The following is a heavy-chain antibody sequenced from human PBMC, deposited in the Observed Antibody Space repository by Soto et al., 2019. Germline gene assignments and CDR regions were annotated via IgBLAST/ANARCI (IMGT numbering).Heavy chain of an antibody. CDR3: ATNWGGGLHSEGYNWLDP. J-gene: IGHJ5*02. CDR2: ISPIFGTT. Sequence: QVQLVQSGAEVKKPGSSVKISCRASGGTFSAYTLSWVRQAPGQGLEWLGGISPIFGTTKYAQKFQGRVTFTADESAGTAYLELRSLRSDDTVVYYCATNWGGGLHSEGYNWLDPWGQGTRVTVSS. D-gene: IGHD7-27*01. CDR1: GGTFSAYT. V-gene: IGHV1-69*01.